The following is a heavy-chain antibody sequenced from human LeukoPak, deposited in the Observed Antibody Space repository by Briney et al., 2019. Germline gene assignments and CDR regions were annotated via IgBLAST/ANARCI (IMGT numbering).Heavy chain of an antibody. CDR2: LDNTGRT. CDR1: GFTFSTDA. Sequence: GGSLRLSCAASGFTFSTDAMGWVRQAPGKGLDWVSGLDNTGRTYYADSVKGRFTISRDNSKNTLYLQMNSLRAEDTAIYYCARVMGLLDPFDYWGQGTLVTVSS. J-gene: IGHJ4*02. V-gene: IGHV3-23*05. CDR3: ARVMGLLDPFDY. D-gene: IGHD3-22*01.